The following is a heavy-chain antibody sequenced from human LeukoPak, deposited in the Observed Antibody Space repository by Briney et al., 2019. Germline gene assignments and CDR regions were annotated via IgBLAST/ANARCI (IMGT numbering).Heavy chain of an antibody. CDR2: ISGGGGST. CDR3: AKDQSLYDFDWFDP. D-gene: IGHD3-3*01. CDR1: GFTFNNYA. Sequence: GGSLRLSCAASGFTFNNYAMNWVRQSPGKGLEWVSAISGGGGSTYYADSVRGRFTISRDNSKNTLYLQMNSLRDEDTAVYFCAKDQSLYDFDWFDPWGQGTLVAVSS. J-gene: IGHJ5*02. V-gene: IGHV3-23*01.